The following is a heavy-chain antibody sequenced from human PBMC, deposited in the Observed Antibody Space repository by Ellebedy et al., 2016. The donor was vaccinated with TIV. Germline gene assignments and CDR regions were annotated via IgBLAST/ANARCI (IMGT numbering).Heavy chain of an antibody. J-gene: IGHJ4*02. CDR1: GFTFSSYW. CDR3: ARESQPGYCSSTSCYSDYYFDF. V-gene: IGHV3-7*01. D-gene: IGHD2-2*01. CDR2: IKQVGSEE. Sequence: GESLKISCAASGFTFSSYWMSWVRQAPGKGLEWVANIKQVGSEEYYVDSVKGRFTISRDNAKNSLYLQMNSLRAEDTAVYYCARESQPGYCSSTSCYSDYYFDFWGQGTLVTVSS.